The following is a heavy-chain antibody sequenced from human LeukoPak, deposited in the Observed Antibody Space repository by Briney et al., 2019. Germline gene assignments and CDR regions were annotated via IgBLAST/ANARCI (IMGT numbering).Heavy chain of an antibody. CDR3: ARAQEGFDY. CDR1: GYTFTSNY. Sequence: GASVKVSCKASGYTFTSNYIYWVRQAPGQGLEWMGMIYPRDGSTSYAQKFQGRVTVTRDTSTSTVHMELSGLRSEDTAVYYCARAQEGFDYWGQGTLVTVSS. CDR2: IYPRDGST. V-gene: IGHV1-46*01. J-gene: IGHJ4*02.